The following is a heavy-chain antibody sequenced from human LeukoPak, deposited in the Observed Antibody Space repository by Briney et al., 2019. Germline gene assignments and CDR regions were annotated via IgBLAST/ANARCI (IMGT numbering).Heavy chain of an antibody. CDR3: ASLTATVTTYFDY. CDR2: IYHSGST. V-gene: IGHV4-4*02. D-gene: IGHD4-17*01. Sequence: SGALSLTCAVSGGSISSSNWWSWVRQPPGKGLEWIGEIYHSGSTNYNPSLKSRVTISVDKSKNQFSLKLSSVTAADTAVYYCASLTATVTTYFDYWGQGTLVTVSS. J-gene: IGHJ4*02. CDR1: GGSISSSNW.